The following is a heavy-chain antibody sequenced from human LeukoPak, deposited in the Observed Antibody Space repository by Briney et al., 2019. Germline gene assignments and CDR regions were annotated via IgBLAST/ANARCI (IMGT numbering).Heavy chain of an antibody. CDR1: GYTFTSYY. Sequence: ASVKVSCKASGYTFTSYYMHWVRQAPGQGLEWKGIINPSGGSTSYAQKFQGRVTMTRDTSTSTVYMELSSLRSEDTAVYYCAREIAGAVAGVNWFDPWGQGTLVTVSS. J-gene: IGHJ5*02. CDR2: INPSGGST. V-gene: IGHV1-46*01. D-gene: IGHD6-19*01. CDR3: AREIAGAVAGVNWFDP.